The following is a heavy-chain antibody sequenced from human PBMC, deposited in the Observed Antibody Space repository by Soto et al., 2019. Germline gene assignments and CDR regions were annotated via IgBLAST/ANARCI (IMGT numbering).Heavy chain of an antibody. J-gene: IGHJ4*02. CDR3: AKDHYYGSGSYFDY. V-gene: IGHV3-9*01. D-gene: IGHD3-10*01. CDR2: ISWNSGSI. Sequence: GGSLRLSCAASGFTFDDYAMHWVRQAPGKGLEWVSGISWNSGSIGYADSVKGRFTISRDNAKNSLYLQMNSLRAEDTALYYCAKDHYYGSGSYFDYWGQGTLVTVSS. CDR1: GFTFDDYA.